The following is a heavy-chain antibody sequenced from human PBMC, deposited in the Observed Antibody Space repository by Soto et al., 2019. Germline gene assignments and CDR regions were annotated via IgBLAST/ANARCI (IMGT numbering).Heavy chain of an antibody. D-gene: IGHD3-3*01. CDR3: ARDQDSVLRFLEWLFPGDY. CDR2: IKAGNGNT. J-gene: IGHJ4*02. CDR1: GYTFTSYA. Sequence: ASVKVSCKASGYTFTSYAMHWVRQAPGQRLEWMGWIKAGNGNTKYSQKFQGRVTITRDTSASTAYMELSSLRSEDTAVYHFARDQDSVLRFLEWLFPGDYWGQGTLVTVSS. V-gene: IGHV1-3*01.